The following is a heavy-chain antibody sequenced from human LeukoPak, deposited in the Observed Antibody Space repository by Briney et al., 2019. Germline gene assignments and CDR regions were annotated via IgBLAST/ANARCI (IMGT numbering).Heavy chain of an antibody. D-gene: IGHD2-21*02. CDR3: ARGPGPAYCGGDCYYYFDY. Sequence: SETLSLTCTVSGGSISSYYWSWIRQPPGKGLEWIGYIYYSGSTNYNPSLKSRVTIPVDTSKNQFSLKLSSVTAADTAVYYCARGPGPAYCGGDCYYYFDYWGQGTLVTVSS. J-gene: IGHJ4*02. CDR1: GGSISSYY. CDR2: IYYSGST. V-gene: IGHV4-59*08.